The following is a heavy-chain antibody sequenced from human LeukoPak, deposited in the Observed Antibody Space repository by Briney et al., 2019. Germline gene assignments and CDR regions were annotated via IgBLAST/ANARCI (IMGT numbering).Heavy chain of an antibody. D-gene: IGHD3-3*02. J-gene: IGHJ6*03. Sequence: PGRSLRLSCAASGFTFDDYAMHWVRQAPGRGLESVSGISYNGDGTYYANSVKGRFTISRDNSKKTLYLQVGSLRVEDMGVYYCARGHFWSGYTYQDYFYYMDVWGKGTAVTVSS. CDR2: ISYNGDGT. CDR3: ARGHFWSGYTYQDYFYYMDV. V-gene: IGHV3-64*01. CDR1: GFTFDDYA.